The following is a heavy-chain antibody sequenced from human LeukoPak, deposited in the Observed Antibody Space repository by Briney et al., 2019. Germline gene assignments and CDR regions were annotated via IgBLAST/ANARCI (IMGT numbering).Heavy chain of an antibody. CDR3: XXXMXXXGPANY. V-gene: IGHV3-15*01. CDR2: IKSNTDGGAT. Sequence: GSLRLSCAASGSIFTNTWMSWVRQAPGKGLDWVGLIKSNTDGGATDYAAPVKGRFSISRDDSKNMVYLQMNSLKTEATAMYXXXXXMXXXGPANYWXQGALVTVSS. J-gene: IGHJ4*02. CDR1: GSIFTNTW.